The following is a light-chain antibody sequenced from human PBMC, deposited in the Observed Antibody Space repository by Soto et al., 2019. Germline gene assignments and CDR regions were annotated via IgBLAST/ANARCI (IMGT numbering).Light chain of an antibody. CDR3: CSYTRSGTLI. V-gene: IGLV2-14*01. CDR1: SGDIGDYNY. J-gene: IGLJ1*01. CDR2: DVS. Sequence: QAVLTQPASVSGSPGQSITISCVGTSGDIGDYNYVSWYQQHPSKVPKVIIYDVSNRPSGVSYRFSGTKSGNTASLPVSGLQAEDEADYYCCSYTRSGTLIFGTGTKVTVL.